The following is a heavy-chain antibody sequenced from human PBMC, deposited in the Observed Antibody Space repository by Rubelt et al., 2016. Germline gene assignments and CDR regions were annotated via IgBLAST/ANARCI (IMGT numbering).Heavy chain of an antibody. CDR3: ARDPYGDRHHDY. D-gene: IGHD4-17*01. Sequence: QVQLVQSGAEVKKPGASVKVSCKASGYTFTSYGISWVRQAPGQGLEWMGWIRAYNGNTNYAQKLQGRGTMTTGNSTSTAYMELRSLRSDDTAVYYCARDPYGDRHHDYWGQGTLVTVSS. J-gene: IGHJ4*02. CDR1: GYTFTSYG. CDR2: IRAYNGNT. V-gene: IGHV1-18*01.